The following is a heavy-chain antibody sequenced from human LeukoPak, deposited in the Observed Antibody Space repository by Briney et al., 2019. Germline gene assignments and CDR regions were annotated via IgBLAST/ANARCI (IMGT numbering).Heavy chain of an antibody. D-gene: IGHD5-24*01. CDR1: GFTFSNYA. CDR3: ARRPVATIKGYFDS. Sequence: GGSLRLSCAASGFTFSNYAIYWVRQAPGRGLEWVSVISTDGNYKYYADSVKGRFAVSRDNSKNMLYLQMNSLSADDTAVYYCARRPVATIKGYFDSWGQGTLVTVSS. CDR2: ISTDGNYK. V-gene: IGHV3-30*09. J-gene: IGHJ4*02.